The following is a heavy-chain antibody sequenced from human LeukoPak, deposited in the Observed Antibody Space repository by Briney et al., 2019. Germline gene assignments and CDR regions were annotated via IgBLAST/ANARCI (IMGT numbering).Heavy chain of an antibody. CDR3: AREQNWYYFDY. J-gene: IGHJ4*02. CDR2: INHSGST. CDR1: GGSFSGYY. V-gene: IGHV4-34*01. Sequence: PSETLSLTCAVYGGSFSGYYWSWIRQPPGKGLEWIGEINHSGSTNYNPSLKSRVTISVDTSKNQFSLKLSSVTAADTAVYYCAREQNWYYFDYWGQGTLVTVSS.